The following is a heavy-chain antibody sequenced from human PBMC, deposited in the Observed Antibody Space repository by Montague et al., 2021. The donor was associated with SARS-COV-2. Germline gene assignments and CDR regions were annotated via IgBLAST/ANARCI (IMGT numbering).Heavy chain of an antibody. CDR2: IYYSGST. J-gene: IGHJ3*02. D-gene: IGHD3-22*01. V-gene: IGHV4-59*01. Sequence: SETLSLTCTVSGGSISSYYWSWIRQPPGKGLEWIGYIYYSGSTNYNPSLKSRVTISVETSKNQFSPKLSSVTAADTAVYYCARGGYYDYAFDIWGQGTMVTVSS. CDR3: ARGGYYDYAFDI. CDR1: GGSISSYY.